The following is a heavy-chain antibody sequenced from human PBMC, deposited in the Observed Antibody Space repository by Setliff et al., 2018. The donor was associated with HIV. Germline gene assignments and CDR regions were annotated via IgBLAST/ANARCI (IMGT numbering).Heavy chain of an antibody. CDR2: IYYTGST. CDR3: ARTPSRGGFDY. J-gene: IGHJ4*02. V-gene: IGHV4-61*10. D-gene: IGHD3-16*01. CDR1: GGSISSGSYY. Sequence: SETLSLTCTISGGSISSGSYYWSWIRQPAGKGLEWIAYIYYTGSTNYNPSLKSRVTISLDTSKNQFSLDVNSVTAADTAVYYCARTPSRGGFDYWGQGTLVTVSS.